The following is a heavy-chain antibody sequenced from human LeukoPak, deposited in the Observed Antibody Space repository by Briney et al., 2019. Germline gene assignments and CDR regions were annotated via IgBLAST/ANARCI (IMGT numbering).Heavy chain of an antibody. D-gene: IGHD3-3*02. CDR3: ARDSQHLNFDY. CDR2: IIPILGIA. J-gene: IGHJ4*02. Sequence: SVKVSCKASGGTFSSYAISWVRQAPGQGLEWMGRIIPILGIANYAQKFQGRVTITADKSTSTAYMELSSLRAEDTAVYYCARDSQHLNFDYWGQGTLVTVSS. CDR1: GGTFSSYA. V-gene: IGHV1-69*04.